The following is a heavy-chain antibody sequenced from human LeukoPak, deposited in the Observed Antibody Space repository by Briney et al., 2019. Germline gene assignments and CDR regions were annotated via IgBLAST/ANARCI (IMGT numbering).Heavy chain of an antibody. V-gene: IGHV3-21*01. CDR2: ISSSSSYI. D-gene: IGHD3-22*01. CDR3: ARGAPSITMIVVVQPEDYFDY. J-gene: IGHJ4*02. CDR1: GFTFSSYS. Sequence: GGSLRLSCAASGFTFSSYSMNWVRQAPGKGLEWVSSISSSSSYIYYADSVKGRFTISRDNSKNSLYLQMNSLRAEDTAVYYCARGAPSITMIVVVQPEDYFDYWGQGTLVTVYS.